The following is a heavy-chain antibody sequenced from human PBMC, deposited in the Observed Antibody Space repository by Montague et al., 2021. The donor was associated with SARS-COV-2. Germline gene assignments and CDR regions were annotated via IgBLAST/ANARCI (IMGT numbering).Heavy chain of an antibody. CDR2: ISPYTGDT. Sequence: SVKVSCKASGYTFTNYGVHWVRQAPGQELEWMGFISPYTGDTHFAQKFLGRVTLTTDSSTSTTYMDLRNLRSDDTAIYYCARLSYDFWSGSIDYWGQGTLVTVSS. J-gene: IGHJ4*02. V-gene: IGHV1-18*01. D-gene: IGHD3-3*01. CDR1: GYTFTNYG. CDR3: ARLSYDFWSGSIDY.